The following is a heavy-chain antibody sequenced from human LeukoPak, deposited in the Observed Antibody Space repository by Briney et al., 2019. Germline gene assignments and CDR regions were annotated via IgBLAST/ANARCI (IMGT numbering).Heavy chain of an antibody. CDR2: ISSSSSYI. J-gene: IGHJ5*02. Sequence: GGSLRLSCAASGFTFNSYNMNWVRQAPGKGLEWVSSISSSSSYIYYADSVKGRFTISRDNAKNSLYLQMNSLRAEDTAVYYCARNLERWFGELGDDTWGQGTLVTVSS. V-gene: IGHV3-21*01. D-gene: IGHD3-10*01. CDR3: ARNLERWFGELGDDT. CDR1: GFTFNSYN.